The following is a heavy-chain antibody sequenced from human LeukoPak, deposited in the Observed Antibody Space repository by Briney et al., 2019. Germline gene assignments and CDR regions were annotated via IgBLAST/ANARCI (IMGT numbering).Heavy chain of an antibody. D-gene: IGHD5-24*01. J-gene: IGHJ4*02. CDR3: ARGARAGYNLEPFDY. CDR1: GGSISSYY. Sequence: SETLSLTCTVSGGSISSYYWSWIRQPPGKGLEWIGYIYYSGSTKYNPSLKSRVTISVDTSKNQFSLKLRSVTAADTAVYYCARGARAGYNLEPFDYWGQGTLVTVSS. CDR2: IYYSGST. V-gene: IGHV4-59*08.